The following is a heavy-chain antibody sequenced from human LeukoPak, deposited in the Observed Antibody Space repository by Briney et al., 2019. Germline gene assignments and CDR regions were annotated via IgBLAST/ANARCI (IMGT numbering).Heavy chain of an antibody. CDR2: INPNSGGT. Sequence: AASVIVSCTPSGYIFTDFYVYWLRQAPGQGLEWMGWINPNSGGTNYAQKFQGRVTMTRDTSISTAYMELSRLRSDDTAVYYCARDSIEHYGSGSLYYYYYMDVWGKGTTVTVSS. CDR1: GYIFTDFY. V-gene: IGHV1-2*02. D-gene: IGHD3-10*01. CDR3: ARDSIEHYGSGSLYYYYYMDV. J-gene: IGHJ6*03.